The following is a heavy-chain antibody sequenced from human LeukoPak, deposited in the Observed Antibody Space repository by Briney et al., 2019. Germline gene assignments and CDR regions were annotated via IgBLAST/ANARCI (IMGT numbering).Heavy chain of an antibody. J-gene: IGHJ4*02. CDR3: ARSGYSGYDLEYFDY. CDR1: GYTFTGYY. D-gene: IGHD5-12*01. Sequence: SVKVSCKASGYTFTGYYMHWVRQAPGQGLEWMGGIIPIFGTANYAQKFQGRVTITADESTSTAYMELSSLRSEDTAVYYCARSGYSGYDLEYFDYWGQGTLVTVSS. V-gene: IGHV1-69*13. CDR2: IIPIFGTA.